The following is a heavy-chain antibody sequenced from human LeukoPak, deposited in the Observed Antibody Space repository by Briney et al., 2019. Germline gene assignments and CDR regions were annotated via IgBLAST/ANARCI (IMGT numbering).Heavy chain of an antibody. CDR3: ACAPYYWVSDY. CDR1: GGSISSSSYY. Sequence: PSETLSLTCTVSGGSISSSSYYWGWIRQPPGKGLEWIGSMHHSGSTYYNPSLKSRVSISVDTSKKQFSLKLNSVTAADTAVYYCACAPYYWVSDYWGQGTLVTVSS. CDR2: MHHSGST. V-gene: IGHV4-39*01. D-gene: IGHD3-22*01. J-gene: IGHJ4*02.